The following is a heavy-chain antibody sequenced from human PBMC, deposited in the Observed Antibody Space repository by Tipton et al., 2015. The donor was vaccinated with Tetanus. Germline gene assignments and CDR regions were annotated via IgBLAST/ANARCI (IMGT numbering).Heavy chain of an antibody. Sequence: QSGAEVKKPGSSVKVSCKASGGTFTNYALSWVRQAPGQGLEWVGGITPIFGTTNSAPKFQGRVTITADESTNTAYMELSNLRAEDTAVYYCARVGNYGVNVDAFDIWGQGTMVTVSS. V-gene: IGHV1-69*01. D-gene: IGHD4-23*01. CDR2: ITPIFGTT. J-gene: IGHJ3*02. CDR3: ARVGNYGVNVDAFDI. CDR1: GGTFTNYA.